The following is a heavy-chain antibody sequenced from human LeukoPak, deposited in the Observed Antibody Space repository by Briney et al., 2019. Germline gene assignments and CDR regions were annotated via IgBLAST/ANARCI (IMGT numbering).Heavy chain of an antibody. CDR2: IWYGGSNK. Sequence: GGSLRLSCAASGITFSSYGMHWVRQAPGKGLEWVAVIWYGGSNKYYADSVKGRFTISRDNSKNTLYLQMNSLRAEDTAVYYCAKELAVWGKGTTVTVSS. J-gene: IGHJ6*04. CDR1: GITFSSYG. V-gene: IGHV3-30*02. CDR3: AKELAV.